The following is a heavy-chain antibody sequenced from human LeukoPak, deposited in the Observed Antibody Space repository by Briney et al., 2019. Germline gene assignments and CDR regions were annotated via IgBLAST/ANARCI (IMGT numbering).Heavy chain of an antibody. D-gene: IGHD3-10*01. J-gene: IGHJ4*02. CDR1: GASFSGYS. V-gene: IGHV4-34*01. Sequence: SETLSLTCAISGASFSGYSWTWIRQPPGKGLEWIGEFSHTGSPIYNPSLKSRVTISVDTSKNQFSLKLSSVTAADTAVYYCARYLVSRFGELSILIDYWGQGTLVTVSS. CDR2: FSHTGSP. CDR3: ARYLVSRFGELSILIDY.